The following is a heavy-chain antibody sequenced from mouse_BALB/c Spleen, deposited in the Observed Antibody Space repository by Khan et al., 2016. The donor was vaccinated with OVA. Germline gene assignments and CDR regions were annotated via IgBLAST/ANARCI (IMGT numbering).Heavy chain of an antibody. CDR2: TNPTNGRT. CDR3: ARIETIVATCFAY. CDR1: GYTFTSYW. J-gene: IGHJ2*01. V-gene: IGHV1S81*02. D-gene: IGHD1-1*01. Sequence: QVQLQQSGAELVKAGASMKMSCKASGYTFTSYWMHWVKQRLGQGLEWFAETNPTNGRTYYNEKFKSKATLTVDKSSSTAYMLLSGPTFEDSAVYYCARIETIVATCFAYWGQGTTLTVSA.